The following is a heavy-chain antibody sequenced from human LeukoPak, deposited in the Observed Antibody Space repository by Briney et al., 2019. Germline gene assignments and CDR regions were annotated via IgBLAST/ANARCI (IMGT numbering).Heavy chain of an antibody. D-gene: IGHD1-7*01. Sequence: SETLSLTCAVYGGSFSGYYWSWIRQPPGKGLEWIGYIYYSGSTNYNPSLKSRVTISVDTSKNQFSLKLSSVTAADTAVYYCARTGTTRYYYYMDVWGKGTTVTISS. V-gene: IGHV4-59*01. CDR2: IYYSGST. J-gene: IGHJ6*03. CDR1: GGSFSGYY. CDR3: ARTGTTRYYYYMDV.